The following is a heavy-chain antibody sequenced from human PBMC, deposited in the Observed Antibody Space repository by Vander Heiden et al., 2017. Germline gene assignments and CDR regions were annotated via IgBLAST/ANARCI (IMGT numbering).Heavy chain of an antibody. CDR2: IRNKAASHTT. Sequence: EVRLVESGGGLVQPGGSLTLSGVGSGFTFSDHYMDWVRQAPGKGLEWVGRIRNKAASHTTAYAASVEGRFAISRDDSKNSLYLQLNSLKTEDTAMYYCATSPSSGYNWGQGTQVTVSS. V-gene: IGHV3-72*01. CDR3: ATSPSSGYN. CDR1: GFTFSDHY. D-gene: IGHD3-22*01. J-gene: IGHJ1*01.